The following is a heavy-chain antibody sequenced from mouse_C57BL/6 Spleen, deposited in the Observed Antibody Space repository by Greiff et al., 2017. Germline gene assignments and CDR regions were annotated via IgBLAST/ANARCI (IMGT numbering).Heavy chain of an antibody. Sequence: VQLQQSGPELVKPGASVKIPCKASGYTFTDYNMDWVKQSHGKSLEWIGDINPNNGGTIYNQKFKGKATLTVDKSSSTAYMELRSLTSEDTAVYYCARHYDYDDDYAMDYWGQGTSVTVSS. D-gene: IGHD2-4*01. CDR3: ARHYDYDDDYAMDY. J-gene: IGHJ4*01. CDR1: GYTFTDYN. V-gene: IGHV1-18*01. CDR2: INPNNGGT.